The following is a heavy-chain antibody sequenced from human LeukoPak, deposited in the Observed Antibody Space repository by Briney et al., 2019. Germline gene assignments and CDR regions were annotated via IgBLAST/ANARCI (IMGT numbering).Heavy chain of an antibody. CDR2: INPNSGGT. D-gene: IGHD5-18*01. Sequence: ASVKVSCKASGYTFTSYDINWVRQATGQGLEWMGWINPNSGGTNYAQKFQGRVTMTRDTSISTAYMELSRLRSDDTAVYYCARDSRIYSCGPPKFWGQGTLVTVSS. J-gene: IGHJ4*02. CDR3: ARDSRIYSCGPPKF. CDR1: GYTFTSYD. V-gene: IGHV1-2*02.